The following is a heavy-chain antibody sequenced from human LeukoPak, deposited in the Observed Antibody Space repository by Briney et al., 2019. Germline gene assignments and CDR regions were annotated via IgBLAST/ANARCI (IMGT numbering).Heavy chain of an antibody. V-gene: IGHV1-18*04. CDR2: ISAYNGNS. D-gene: IGHD1-26*01. CDR3: ARAVSGSLYGDFDF. J-gene: IGHJ4*02. Sequence: ASVKVSCKASGYTFSTYGISWVRQAPGQGLEWMGWISAYNGNSNYAQKFQGRVTMTTDTSTTTSYMELRSLRSDDTAVYYCARAVSGSLYGDFDFWGQGTLVTVSA. CDR1: GYTFSTYG.